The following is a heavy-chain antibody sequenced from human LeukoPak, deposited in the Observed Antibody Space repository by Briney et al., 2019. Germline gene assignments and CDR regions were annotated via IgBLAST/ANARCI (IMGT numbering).Heavy chain of an antibody. J-gene: IGHJ4*02. CDR1: GFTFSTYW. D-gene: IGHD7-27*01. V-gene: IGHV3-74*01. CDR3: ASVQRPGEPYFDY. CDR2: MNPDGTGS. Sequence: PGGSLRLSCAASGFTFSTYWMHWVRQAPGKGLVWVSRMNPDGTGSYYADSVKGRFTISRDNAKNTLYLQMNSLRAEDTAVYYCASVQRPGEPYFDYWGQGTLVTVSS.